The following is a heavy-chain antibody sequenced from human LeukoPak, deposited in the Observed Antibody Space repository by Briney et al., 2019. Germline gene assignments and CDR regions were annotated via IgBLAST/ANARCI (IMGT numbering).Heavy chain of an antibody. J-gene: IGHJ4*02. D-gene: IGHD3-9*01. CDR1: GGSVSSGSYY. CDR3: ARAPYFDWLLYPSPFFDY. V-gene: IGHV4-61*01. Sequence: SETLSLTCTVSGGSVSSGSYYWSWIRQPPGKGLEWIGYIYYSGSTNYNPSLKRRITISVDTSKKQFSLNLSSVTAADTAVYYCARAPYFDWLLYPSPFFDYWGQGTLVTVSS. CDR2: IYYSGST.